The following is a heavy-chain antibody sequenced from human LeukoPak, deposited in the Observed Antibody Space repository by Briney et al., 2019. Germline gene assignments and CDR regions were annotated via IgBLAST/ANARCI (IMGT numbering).Heavy chain of an antibody. CDR3: ARDWSLDTSGPFAY. CDR2: IIPILDIA. J-gene: IGHJ4*02. V-gene: IGHV1-69*04. D-gene: IGHD3-22*01. Sequence: SVKVSCKAAGGTFSSYGISWVRQAPGQGLEWMGRIIPILDIANSAQKFQGRVTITADKSTSTAYMELSSLRSEDTALYYCARDWSLDTSGPFAYWGQGTLVTVSS. CDR1: GGTFSSYG.